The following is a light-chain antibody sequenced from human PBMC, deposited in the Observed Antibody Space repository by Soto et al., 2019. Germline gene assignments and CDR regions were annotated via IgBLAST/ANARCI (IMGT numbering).Light chain of an antibody. V-gene: IGKV3-20*01. CDR3: QQYGSSPYT. CDR1: QSVSSSF. CDR2: GAS. J-gene: IGKJ2*01. Sequence: EIVLTQSPGTLSVSPGQRVTLSCRASQSVSSSFLAWYQQKRGQAPRLLIYGASSRATGIPDRFSGSESGTDFTLTIRRLEPEDFAVYYCQQYGSSPYTFGQGTKLEIK.